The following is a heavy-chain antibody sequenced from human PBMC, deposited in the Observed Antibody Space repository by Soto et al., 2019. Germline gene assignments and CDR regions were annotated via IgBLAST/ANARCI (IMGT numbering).Heavy chain of an antibody. CDR1: GGSISSSSYY. CDR3: ARPDGWYPWYFDY. J-gene: IGHJ4*02. Sequence: QLQLQESGPGLVKPSETLSLTCTVSGGSISSSSYYWGWIRQPPGKGLEWIGSIYYSGSTYYNPSHNSRVTVTDDTSKNPFPLKLSSVTAADTAVYYCARPDGWYPWYFDYWGQGTMVTVSS. V-gene: IGHV4-39*01. D-gene: IGHD6-19*01. CDR2: IYYSGST.